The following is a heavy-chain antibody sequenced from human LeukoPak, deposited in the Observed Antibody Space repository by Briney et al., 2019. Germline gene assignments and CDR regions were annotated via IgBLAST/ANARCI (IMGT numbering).Heavy chain of an antibody. Sequence: GGSLRLSCAASGFTFSTYDMHWVRQVPGKGLEWVSGIGTAGDTYYADSIKGRFTLSRENAENSLFLQMNGLRVGDTAVYYCARGSYCSGGVCSPVGAFDIWGQGTVVTVSS. CDR1: GFTFSTYD. CDR3: ARGSYCSGGVCSPVGAFDI. CDR2: IGTAGDT. V-gene: IGHV3-13*01. J-gene: IGHJ3*02. D-gene: IGHD2-21*02.